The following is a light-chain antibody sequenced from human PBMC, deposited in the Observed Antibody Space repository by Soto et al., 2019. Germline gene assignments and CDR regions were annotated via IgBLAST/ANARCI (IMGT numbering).Light chain of an antibody. J-gene: IGKJ5*01. CDR2: AAP. Sequence: IQMTQSPSSLSASVGDRVTITCQASQDISDSLNWYQQKPGKAPKLLIYAAPTLQSGVPSRFSGSGSGTDFTLTISCLQSEDFATYYCQQYYSYPPITFGQGTRLAIK. CDR1: QDISDS. CDR3: QQYYSYPPIT. V-gene: IGKV1-8*01.